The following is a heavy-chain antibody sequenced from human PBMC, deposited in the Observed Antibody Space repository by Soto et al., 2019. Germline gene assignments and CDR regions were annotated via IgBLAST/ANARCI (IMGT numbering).Heavy chain of an antibody. CDR1: GYTFTSYY. J-gene: IGHJ6*02. CDR3: ASINTWLRRDYYYGMDV. Sequence: GASVKVSCKASGYTFTSYYMHWVRQAPGQGLEWMGIINPSGGSTSYAQKFQGRVTMTRDTSTSTVYMELSSLRSEDTAVYYCASINTWLRRDYYYGMDVWGQGTTVTVSS. D-gene: IGHD5-12*01. V-gene: IGHV1-46*01. CDR2: INPSGGST.